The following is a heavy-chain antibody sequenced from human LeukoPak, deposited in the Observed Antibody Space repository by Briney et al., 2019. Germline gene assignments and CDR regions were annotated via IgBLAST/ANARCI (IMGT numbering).Heavy chain of an antibody. CDR3: ARGLLWFGPRYYYYYMDV. V-gene: IGHV4-4*07. J-gene: IGHJ6*03. CDR2: TYTSGST. CDR1: GGSISSYY. D-gene: IGHD3-10*01. Sequence: PSETLSLTCTVSGGSISSYYWSWIRQPAGKGLEWIGRTYTSGSTNYNPSLKSRVTMSVDTSKNQFSLKLSSVTAADTAVYYCARGLLWFGPRYYYYYMDVWGKGTTVTVSS.